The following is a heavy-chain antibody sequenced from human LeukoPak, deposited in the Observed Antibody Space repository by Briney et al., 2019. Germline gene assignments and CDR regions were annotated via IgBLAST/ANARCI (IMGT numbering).Heavy chain of an antibody. CDR3: ARDRDDSSGYYSRYNNWFDP. J-gene: IGHJ5*02. D-gene: IGHD3-22*01. V-gene: IGHV4-4*07. CDR1: GGSINNDF. Sequence: SETLSLTCTVSGGSINNDFWTWIRQPAGKGLEWIGRIYSGGTTNYNPSLKSRVTMSVDTSKNQFSLKLSSVTAADTAVYYCARDRDDSSGYYSRYNNWFDPWGQGTLVTVSS. CDR2: IYSGGTT.